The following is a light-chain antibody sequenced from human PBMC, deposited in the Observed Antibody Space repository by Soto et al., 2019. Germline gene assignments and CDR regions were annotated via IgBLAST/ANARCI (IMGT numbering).Light chain of an antibody. CDR1: QGISSW. V-gene: IGKV1-12*01. Sequence: DIQMTHSPSSMSASVVDKVTITFRSSQGISSWLAWYQQKPGKAPKLLIYAASNLLSGVPSRFTGSGSGTDFTLTISSLQPEDFATYYCQQANSFPTFGQGTRLEIK. CDR2: AAS. CDR3: QQANSFPT. J-gene: IGKJ5*01.